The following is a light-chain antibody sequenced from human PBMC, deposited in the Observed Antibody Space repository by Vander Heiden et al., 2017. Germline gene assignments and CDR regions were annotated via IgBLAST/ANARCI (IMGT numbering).Light chain of an antibody. V-gene: IGLV3-21*02. CDR3: QVWDSSSDPVV. J-gene: IGLJ2*01. Sequence: SYVLTPPPSVSVAPGQTARSTCGGNNIGSKSVHWYQQKPGQAPVLVVYDDSDRPSGIPERFSGSNSGNTATLTISRVEAGDEADYYCQVWDSSSDPVVFGGGTKLTVL. CDR2: DDS. CDR1: NIGSKS.